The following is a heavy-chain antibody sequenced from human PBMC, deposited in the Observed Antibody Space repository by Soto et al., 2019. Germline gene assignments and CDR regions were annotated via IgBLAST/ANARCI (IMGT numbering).Heavy chain of an antibody. V-gene: IGHV4-4*02. D-gene: IGHD1-1*01. J-gene: IGHJ4*02. CDR1: SGSISSSSW. CDR2: IHHSGTT. CDR3: ATIPIVGTKPYFVDY. Sequence: SETLSLTCAVSSGSISSSSWYSWVRQPPGKGLEWIGEIHHSGTTYCNPALESRLSISLDAPRNQFSLRLSSVTAADTAVYYCATIPIVGTKPYFVDYWGQGTLVTVSS.